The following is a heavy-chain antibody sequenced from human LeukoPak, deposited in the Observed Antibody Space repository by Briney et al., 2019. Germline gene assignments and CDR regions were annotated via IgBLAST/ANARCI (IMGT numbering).Heavy chain of an antibody. V-gene: IGHV3-30*18. D-gene: IGHD2-15*01. CDR3: AKERGLGYCSGGSCHEIDY. CDR2: ISYDGSNK. J-gene: IGHJ4*02. Sequence: PGRSLRLSCAASGFTFSSYGMHWVRQAPGKGLEWVAVISYDGSNKYYADSVKGRFTISRDNSKNTLYLQMNSLRAEDTAVYYCAKERGLGYCSGGSCHEIDYWGQGTLVTVSS. CDR1: GFTFSSYG.